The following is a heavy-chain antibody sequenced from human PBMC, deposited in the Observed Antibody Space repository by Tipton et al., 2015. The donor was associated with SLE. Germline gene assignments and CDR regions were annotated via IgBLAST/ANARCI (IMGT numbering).Heavy chain of an antibody. CDR2: ITEDGNDK. CDR3: SRGRNNFRY. CDR1: GFTFRSYW. V-gene: IGHV3-7*01. Sequence: SLRLSCAPSGFTFRSYWMSWVRQAPGKGLEWVASITEDGNDKYYVDSVKGRFTISRDNAKNSLFLQMNSLRAEDTAVYYCSRGRNNFRYRGQGTLVTVSS. D-gene: IGHD1-1*01. J-gene: IGHJ4*02.